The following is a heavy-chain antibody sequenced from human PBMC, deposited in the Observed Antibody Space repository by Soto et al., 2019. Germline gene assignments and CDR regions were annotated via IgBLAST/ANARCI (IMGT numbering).Heavy chain of an antibody. CDR2: IYYSGST. D-gene: IGHD3-22*01. V-gene: IGHV4-31*03. CDR1: GGSISSGGYY. Sequence: SETLSLTCTVSGGSISSGGYYWSWIRQHPGKGLEWIGYIYYSGSTYYNPSLKSRVTISVDTSKNQFSLKLSSVTAADTAVYYCASAPSGGYYFDYGGQGTLVTVSS. CDR3: ASAPSGGYYFDY. J-gene: IGHJ4*02.